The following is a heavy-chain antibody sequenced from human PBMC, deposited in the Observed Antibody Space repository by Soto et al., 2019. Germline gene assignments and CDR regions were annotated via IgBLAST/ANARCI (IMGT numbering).Heavy chain of an antibody. V-gene: IGHV3-23*01. CDR2: ISGSGDST. CDR3: AKSSSNWYASYFDS. CDR1: GFTFSTYA. D-gene: IGHD6-13*01. Sequence: GGSLRLSCAASGFTFSTYAMSWVRQAPGKGLEWVSTISGSGDSTYYADSVKGRFTISRDNSKNTLYLHMNRLRAEDTAPFYCAKSSSNWYASYFDSWGQGTLVTVSS. J-gene: IGHJ4*02.